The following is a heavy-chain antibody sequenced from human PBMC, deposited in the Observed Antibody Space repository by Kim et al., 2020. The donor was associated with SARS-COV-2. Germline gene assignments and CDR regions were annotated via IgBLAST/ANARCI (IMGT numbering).Heavy chain of an antibody. CDR3: ARCRAAAGTSWWFDP. Sequence: PSLESRVTISVDTSKNQFSLKLSSVTAADTAVYYCARCRAAAGTSWWFDPWGQGTLVTVSS. V-gene: IGHV4-4*09. D-gene: IGHD6-13*01. J-gene: IGHJ5*02.